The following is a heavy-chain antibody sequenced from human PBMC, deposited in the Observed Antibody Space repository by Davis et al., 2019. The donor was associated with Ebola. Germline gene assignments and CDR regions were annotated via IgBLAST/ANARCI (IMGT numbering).Heavy chain of an antibody. D-gene: IGHD3-9*01. CDR1: VYNFTRYT. CDR3: ARGGVLRYFDWLLGY. J-gene: IGHJ4*02. CDR2: INAGNGKT. V-gene: IGHV1-3*01. Sequence: SVPVSCLPSVYNFTRYTMHWVRQAPGQRREGMGWINAGNGKTKYSQKFQGRVTITADKSTSTAYMELSSLRSEDTAVYYCARGGVLRYFDWLLGYWGQGTLVTVSS.